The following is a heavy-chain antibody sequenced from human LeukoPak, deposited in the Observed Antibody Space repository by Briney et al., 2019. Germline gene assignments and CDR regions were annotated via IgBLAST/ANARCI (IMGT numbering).Heavy chain of an antibody. D-gene: IGHD3-9*01. J-gene: IGHJ4*02. V-gene: IGHV3-23*01. CDR3: AKWGDYDILTGYYDSDY. CDR2: IVGSGGST. CDR1: GFTFSNYA. Sequence: PGASLRLSCAASGFTFSNYAMSWVRQAPGKGLEWVSAIVGSGGSTYRADSVKGRFTISRDNPKNTLYLQMNSLRAEDTAVYYCAKWGDYDILTGYYDSDYWGQGTLVTVSS.